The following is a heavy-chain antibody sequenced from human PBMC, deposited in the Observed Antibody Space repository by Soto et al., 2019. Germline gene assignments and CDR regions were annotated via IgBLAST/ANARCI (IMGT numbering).Heavy chain of an antibody. J-gene: IGHJ5*01. Sequence: QLLQSGGGLVQPGGSLRLYCAVSGFTFGNYAMSWVCQTPEKGLEWVSAINGGGISTYYADSVKGRITFSRDQYKITIHLQQDSRKVDNTALYYVTKGRYLQLFLSGGREESWGRGTLVTVSS. CDR2: INGGGIST. CDR1: GFTFGNYA. D-gene: IGHD3-3*01. V-gene: IGHV3-23*01. CDR3: TKGRYLQLFLSGGREES.